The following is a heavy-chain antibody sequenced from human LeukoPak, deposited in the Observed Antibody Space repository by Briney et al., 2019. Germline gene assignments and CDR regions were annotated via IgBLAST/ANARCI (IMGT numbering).Heavy chain of an antibody. Sequence: ASVKVSCKASGYTFTSYYMHWVRHAPGQGLEWMGIINPSGGSTSYAQKFQGRVTMTRDTSTSTVYMELSSLRSEDTAVYYCARDYYDSSGYYYRAPNAFDIWGQGTMVTVSS. V-gene: IGHV1-46*01. D-gene: IGHD3-22*01. CDR3: ARDYYDSSGYYYRAPNAFDI. CDR2: INPSGGST. J-gene: IGHJ3*02. CDR1: GYTFTSYY.